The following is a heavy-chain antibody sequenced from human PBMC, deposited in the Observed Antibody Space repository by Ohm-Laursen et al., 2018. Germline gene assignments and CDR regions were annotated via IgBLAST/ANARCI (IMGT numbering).Heavy chain of an antibody. J-gene: IGHJ4*02. D-gene: IGHD5-18*01. CDR3: ARDGYSFGLAYYLDY. V-gene: IGHV3-33*01. Sequence: SSLRLSCAASGFTFSSYGMHWVRKAPGKGLEWVAVTWYDGSNKYYGDSVKGRFTISRDNSRNTLYLQMDSLRAEDTAVYFCARDGYSFGLAYYLDYWGQGTLVTVSS. CDR1: GFTFSSYG. CDR2: TWYDGSNK.